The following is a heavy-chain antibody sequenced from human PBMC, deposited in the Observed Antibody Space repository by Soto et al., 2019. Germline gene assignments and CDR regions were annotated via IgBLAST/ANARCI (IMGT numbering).Heavy chain of an antibody. D-gene: IGHD3-10*01. Sequence: EVQLVESGGGLVQPGGSLRLSCAASGFTLSGRSMHWVRQAPGKGLVWVSGIDNAGTDSTYADSVKGRFTSTRDNAKTMLYLQMNILRVEDTAVYYCARGWFGPDVWGKGTTVTVSS. V-gene: IGHV3-74*01. CDR2: IDNAGTDS. J-gene: IGHJ6*04. CDR1: GFTLSGRS. CDR3: ARGWFGPDV.